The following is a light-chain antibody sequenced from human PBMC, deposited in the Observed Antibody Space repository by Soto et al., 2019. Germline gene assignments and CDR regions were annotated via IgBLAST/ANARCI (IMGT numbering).Light chain of an antibody. J-gene: IGLJ3*02. V-gene: IGLV2-14*01. CDR3: SSYTTSGTRV. CDR2: EVS. CDR1: SSDVGGYKF. Sequence: QSALTQPAYVSGSPGQSITISCTGTSSDVGGYKFVSWYQQHPGKAPKLMIYEVSNRPSGVSNRFSGSKSGNTASLTISGLQAEDEADYYCSSYTTSGTRVFGGGTKLTVL.